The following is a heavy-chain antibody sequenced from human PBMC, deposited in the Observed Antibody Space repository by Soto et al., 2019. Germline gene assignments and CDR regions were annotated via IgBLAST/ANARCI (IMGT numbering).Heavy chain of an antibody. J-gene: IGHJ4*02. CDR1: GFTFSTYG. CDR3: ARDQCSGSCYPGTDY. Sequence: QVQLVESGGGVVQPGRSLRLSCAASGFTFSTYGMHWVRQAPGKGLEWVAVIWYDGSNKYYADSVKGRFTISRDNSKNTLYLQMNSLRAEDTAVYYCARDQCSGSCYPGTDYWGQGTLVTVSS. CDR2: IWYDGSNK. V-gene: IGHV3-33*01. D-gene: IGHD2-15*01.